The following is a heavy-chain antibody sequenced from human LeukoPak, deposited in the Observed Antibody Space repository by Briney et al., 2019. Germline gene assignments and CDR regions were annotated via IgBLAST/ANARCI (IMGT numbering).Heavy chain of an antibody. J-gene: IGHJ6*03. D-gene: IGHD3-9*01. CDR3: ARALLRYFDWEYYYYMDV. Sequence: PSETLSLTCAVYGGSFSGYYWSWIRQPPGKGLEWIGEINHSGSTNYNPSLKSRVTISVDTSKNQFSLKLSSVTAADTAVYYCARALLRYFDWEYYYYMDVWGKGTTVTVSS. V-gene: IGHV4-34*01. CDR2: INHSGST. CDR1: GGSFSGYY.